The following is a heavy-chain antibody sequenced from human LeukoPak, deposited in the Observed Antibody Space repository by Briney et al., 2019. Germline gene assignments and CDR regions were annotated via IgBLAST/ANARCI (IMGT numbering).Heavy chain of an antibody. Sequence: ASVKVSCKASGYTFTGYYMHWVRQAPGQGLEWMGWINPNSGGTNYAQKFQGRVTITRNTSISTAYMELSGLRSEDTAVYYCARLGRDYWGYYYYYYMDVWGKGTTVTVSS. CDR3: ARLGRDYWGYYYYYYMDV. J-gene: IGHJ6*03. CDR2: INPNSGGT. V-gene: IGHV1-2*02. CDR1: GYTFTGYY. D-gene: IGHD7-27*01.